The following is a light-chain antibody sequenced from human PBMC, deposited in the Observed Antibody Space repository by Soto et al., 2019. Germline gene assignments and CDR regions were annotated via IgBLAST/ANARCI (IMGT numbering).Light chain of an antibody. V-gene: IGKV1-12*01. CDR2: GAS. CDR1: QGISGW. J-gene: IGKJ4*01. CDR3: QQANSFPLT. Sequence: DIQMTQSPSSVSASVGDTVTITCRASQGISGWLAWYQQKPGKAPKLLVYGASSLQSGVPSRFSGSGSGTEFTLTIINLQPEDFATYYCQQANSFPLTFGGGTKVEIK.